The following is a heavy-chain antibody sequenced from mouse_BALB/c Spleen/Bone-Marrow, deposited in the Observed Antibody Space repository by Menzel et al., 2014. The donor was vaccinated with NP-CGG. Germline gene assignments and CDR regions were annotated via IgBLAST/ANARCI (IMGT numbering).Heavy chain of an antibody. D-gene: IGHD2-2*01. CDR3: AGGGYGYLFAY. V-gene: IGHV1-9*01. Sequence: VKLVESGAELMKPGASVKISCKATGYTFNSYWIEWVKQRPGHGLEWIGEILPGSGSTNYNEKFKGKATFTTDTSSNTAYMQLSSLTSEDSAVYYCAGGGYGYLFAYWGQGTLVTVSA. CDR2: ILPGSGST. J-gene: IGHJ3*01. CDR1: GYTFNSYW.